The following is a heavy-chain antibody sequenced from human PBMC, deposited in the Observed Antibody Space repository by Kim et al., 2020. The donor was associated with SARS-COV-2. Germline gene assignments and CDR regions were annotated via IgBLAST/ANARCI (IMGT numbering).Heavy chain of an antibody. CDR2: ISSSGSTI. Sequence: GGSLRLSCAASGFTFSSYEMNWVRQAPGKGLEWVSYISSSGSTIYYADSVKGRFTISRDNAKNSLYLQMNSLRAEDTAVYYCARDGGPAAMYRAEYYYYYYGMDVWCQGTTVTVSS. CDR1: GFTFSSYE. CDR3: ARDGGPAAMYRAEYYYYYYGMDV. V-gene: IGHV3-48*03. J-gene: IGHJ6*02. D-gene: IGHD2-2*01.